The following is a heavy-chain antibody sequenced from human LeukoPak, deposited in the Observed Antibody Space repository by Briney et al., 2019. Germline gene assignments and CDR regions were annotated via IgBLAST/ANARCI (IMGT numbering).Heavy chain of an antibody. CDR1: GGSISSGSHY. D-gene: IGHD1-26*01. CDR3: AGEVGGSWFDP. V-gene: IGHV4-61*02. J-gene: IGHJ5*02. Sequence: SSETLSLTCIVSGGSISSGSHYWSWIRQPAGKGLEWIGRIYSSGNTNYNPSLKSRVTISLGTSKNQFSLNLSSVTAADTAVYYCAGEVGGSWFDPWGLGTLVTVSS. CDR2: IYSSGNT.